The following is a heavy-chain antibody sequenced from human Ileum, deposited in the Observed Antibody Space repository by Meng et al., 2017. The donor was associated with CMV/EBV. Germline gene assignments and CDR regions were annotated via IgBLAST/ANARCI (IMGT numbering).Heavy chain of an antibody. V-gene: IGHV4-34*01. CDR3: ARGVQGDIVVVPAASVAFDY. D-gene: IGHD2-2*01. CDR1: LRSYY. Sequence: LRSYYWSWIRQPPGKGLEWIGEINHSGSTNYNPSLKSRVTISVDTSKNQFSLKLSSVTAADTAVYYCARGVQGDIVVVPAASVAFDYWGQGTLVTVSS. CDR2: INHSGST. J-gene: IGHJ4*02.